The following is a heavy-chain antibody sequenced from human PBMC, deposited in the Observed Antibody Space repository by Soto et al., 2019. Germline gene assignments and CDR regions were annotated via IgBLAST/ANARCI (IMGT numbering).Heavy chain of an antibody. V-gene: IGHV3-15*07. CDR3: TQALMTSVNY. J-gene: IGHJ4*02. CDR2: IKSNSDGGTA. Sequence: EVQLVESGGGLVEPGGSLRLSCAASGFTFSNAWMNWVRQAPGKGLEWVGRIKSNSDGGTADYAAPVEGRFAISRDDSENMLYLQMSSLKTEDTGTYYCTQALMTSVNYWGQGTLVTVSS. CDR1: GFTFSNAW. D-gene: IGHD4-4*01.